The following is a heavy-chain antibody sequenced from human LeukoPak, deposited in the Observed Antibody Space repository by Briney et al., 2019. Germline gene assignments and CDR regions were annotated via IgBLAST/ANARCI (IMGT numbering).Heavy chain of an antibody. J-gene: IGHJ4*02. Sequence: GRSLRLSCAASGFTFSSYGMHWVRQAPGKGLEWVAVISYDGSNKYYADSVKGRFTISRDNSKNTLYLQMNSLRAEDTAVYYCAKRHKYYDSSGYAFDYWGQGTLVTVSS. CDR3: AKRHKYYDSSGYAFDY. D-gene: IGHD3-22*01. V-gene: IGHV3-30*18. CDR1: GFTFSSYG. CDR2: ISYDGSNK.